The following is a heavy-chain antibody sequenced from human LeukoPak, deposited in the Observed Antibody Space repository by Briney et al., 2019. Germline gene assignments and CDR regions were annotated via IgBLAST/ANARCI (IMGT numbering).Heavy chain of an antibody. CDR3: ARGSSSGYLVWYYDL. V-gene: IGHV3-11*04. CDR1: GFTFSDYY. D-gene: IGHD3-22*01. CDR2: ISSSDTSNTI. Sequence: PGGSLRLSCAASGFTFSDYYMSWIRQAPGKGLEWVSYISSSDTSNTIYYADSVKGRFTISRDNAKNSLYLQMNSLRAEDTAVYYCARGSSSGYLVWYYDLWGRGTLVTVSS. J-gene: IGHJ2*01.